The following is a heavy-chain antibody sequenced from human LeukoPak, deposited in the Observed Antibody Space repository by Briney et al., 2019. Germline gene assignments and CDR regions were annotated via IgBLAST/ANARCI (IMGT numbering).Heavy chain of an antibody. Sequence: SETLSLTCTVSGYSISSGYYWGWIRQPPGKGLEWIGSIYHSGSTYYNPSLKSRVTISVDTSKNQFSLKLSSVTAADTAVYYCARDPGWELRSSRDGFNWFDPWGQGTLVTVSS. CDR1: GYSISSGYY. J-gene: IGHJ5*02. CDR3: ARDPGWELRSSRDGFNWFDP. CDR2: IYHSGST. V-gene: IGHV4-38-2*02. D-gene: IGHD1-26*01.